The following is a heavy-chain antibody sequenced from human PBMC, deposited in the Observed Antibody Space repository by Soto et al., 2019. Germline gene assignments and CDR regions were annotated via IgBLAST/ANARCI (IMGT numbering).Heavy chain of an antibody. Sequence: GESVKISCKGSGYSFTSYWISWVRQMPGKGLEWMGRIDPSDSYTNYSPSFQGHVTISADKSISTAYLQWSSLKASDTAMYYCAAPNCSSTSCYHLGYYYYGMDVWGQGTTVTVS. CDR1: GYSFTSYW. J-gene: IGHJ6*02. CDR2: IDPSDSYT. D-gene: IGHD2-2*01. V-gene: IGHV5-10-1*01. CDR3: AAPNCSSTSCYHLGYYYYGMDV.